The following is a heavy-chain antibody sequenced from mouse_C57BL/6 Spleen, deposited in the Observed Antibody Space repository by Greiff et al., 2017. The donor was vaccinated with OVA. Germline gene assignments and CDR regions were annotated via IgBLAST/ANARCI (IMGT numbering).Heavy chain of an antibody. CDR3: ARGSNRYYYAMDY. J-gene: IGHJ4*01. Sequence: EVQLVESGPGLVKPSQSLSLTCSVTGYSITSGYYWNWIRQFPGNKLEWMGYISYDGSNNYNPSLKNRISITRDTSKNQFFLKLNSVTTEDTATYYCARGSNRYYYAMDYWGQGTSVTVSS. D-gene: IGHD2-5*01. V-gene: IGHV3-6*01. CDR2: ISYDGSN. CDR1: GYSITSGYY.